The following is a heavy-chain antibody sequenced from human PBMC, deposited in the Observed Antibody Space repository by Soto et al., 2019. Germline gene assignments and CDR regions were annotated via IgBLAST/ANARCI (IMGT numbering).Heavy chain of an antibody. D-gene: IGHD2-2*01. J-gene: IGHJ5*02. Sequence: QVQLQESGPGLVKPSQTLSLTCTVSGGSISSGGYYWSWIRQHPGKGLEWIGDIYYSGSTYYNPSLKSRVTISVDTSKNQFSLKLSSVTAADTAVYYCASSLFYCSSTSCYPANWFDPWGQGTLVTVSS. V-gene: IGHV4-31*03. CDR3: ASSLFYCSSTSCYPANWFDP. CDR1: GGSISSGGYY. CDR2: IYYSGST.